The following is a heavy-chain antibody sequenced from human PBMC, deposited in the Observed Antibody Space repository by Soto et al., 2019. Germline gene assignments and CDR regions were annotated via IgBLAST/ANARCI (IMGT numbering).Heavy chain of an antibody. CDR3: AKGPEYYGEF. CDR1: GFTFSSYG. V-gene: IGHV3-30*18. Sequence: ESGGGVVQPGRSLRLSCAASGFTFSSYGMHWVRQAPGKGLEWVAVISYDGSNKYYADSVKGRFTISRDNSKNTLYLQMNSLRAEDTAVYYCAKGPEYYGEFWGQGTLVTVSS. CDR2: ISYDGSNK. J-gene: IGHJ4*02.